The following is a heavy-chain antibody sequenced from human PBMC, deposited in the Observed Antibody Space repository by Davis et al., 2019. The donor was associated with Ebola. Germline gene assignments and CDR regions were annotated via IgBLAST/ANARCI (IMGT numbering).Heavy chain of an antibody. CDR3: ARDHSTIYYFDY. Sequence: SETLFLTCTVSGGSISSGGYYWSWIRQHPGKGLEWIGYIYYSGSTYYNPSLKSRVTISVDTSKNQFSLKLSSVTAADTAVYYCARDHSTIYYFDYWGQGTLVTVSS. CDR2: IYYSGST. CDR1: GGSISSGGYY. V-gene: IGHV4-31*03. D-gene: IGHD5/OR15-5a*01. J-gene: IGHJ4*02.